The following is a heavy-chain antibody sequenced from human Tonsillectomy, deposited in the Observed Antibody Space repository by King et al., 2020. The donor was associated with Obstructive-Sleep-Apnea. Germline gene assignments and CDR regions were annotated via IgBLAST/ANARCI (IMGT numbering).Heavy chain of an antibody. CDR1: GGSVSSSSYY. V-gene: IGHV4-39*07. Sequence: QPQESGPGLVKPSETLSLTCTVSGGSVSSSSYYWGWIRQPPGKGLEWIASIHYSGSTYYNPSLKSRVTISVDTSKNQFSLKLNSETAADTAVYYCARPAYCGGDCYSFGSFDIWGQGTMVTVSS. D-gene: IGHD2-21*02. J-gene: IGHJ3*02. CDR2: IHYSGST. CDR3: ARPAYCGGDCYSFGSFDI.